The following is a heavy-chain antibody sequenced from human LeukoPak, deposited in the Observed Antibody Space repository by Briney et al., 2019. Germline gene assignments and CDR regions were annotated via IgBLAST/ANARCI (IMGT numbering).Heavy chain of an antibody. V-gene: IGHV3-21*01. CDR1: GFTFNTYT. CDR2: ISSGSGSM. CDR3: AKDQRFGSRSE. J-gene: IGHJ4*02. D-gene: IGHD3-3*01. Sequence: TGGSLRLSCAASGFTFNTYTMNWVRQAPGKGLEWVSSISSGSGSMFYIDSVRGRLTISRDNARNSLYLQMNSLRVEDTAVYYCAKDQRFGSRSEGGQGTLVTVSS.